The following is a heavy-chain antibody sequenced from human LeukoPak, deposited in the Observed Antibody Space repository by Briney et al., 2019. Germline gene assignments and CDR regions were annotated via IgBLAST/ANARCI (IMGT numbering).Heavy chain of an antibody. D-gene: IGHD3-22*01. CDR3: ARDRYSSVVITAD. J-gene: IGHJ4*02. Sequence: GGSLRLSCAASGITFTNYWMSWVRQAPGKGLEWVSSISSSSSYIYYADSVKGRFTISRDNAKNSLYLQMNSLRAEDTAVYYCARDRYSSVVITADWGQGTLVTVSS. CDR1: GITFTNYW. CDR2: ISSSSSYI. V-gene: IGHV3-21*04.